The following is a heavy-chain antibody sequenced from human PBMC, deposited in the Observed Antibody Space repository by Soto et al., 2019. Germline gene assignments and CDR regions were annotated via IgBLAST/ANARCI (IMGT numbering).Heavy chain of an antibody. V-gene: IGHV3-64*01. J-gene: IGHJ4*02. CDR3: ARVGMNKFFAC. CDR1: GFTFSGYS. Sequence: EVQLVESGGGLVQPGGSLRLSCAASGFTFSGYSMHWVRQAPGRGLEYVSAINKNGDDTFYAKSAEGRFTISRDNSKRTLYLQMGSLRAEDMAVYYCARVGMNKFFACWGQGTLVTVSS. CDR2: INKNGDDT.